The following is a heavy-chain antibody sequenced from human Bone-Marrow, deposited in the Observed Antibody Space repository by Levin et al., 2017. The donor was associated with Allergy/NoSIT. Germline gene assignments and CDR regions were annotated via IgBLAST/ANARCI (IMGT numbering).Heavy chain of an antibody. CDR1: GGSFSGYY. CDR3: ARATQEMWLFTRDY. D-gene: IGHD6-19*01. V-gene: IGHV4-34*01. J-gene: IGHJ4*02. Sequence: SETLSLTCAVYGGSFSGYYWSWIRQPPGKGLEWIGEINHSGSTNYNPSLKSRVTISVDTSKNQFSLKLSSVTAADTAVYYCARATQEMWLFTRDYWGQGTLVTVSS. CDR2: INHSGST.